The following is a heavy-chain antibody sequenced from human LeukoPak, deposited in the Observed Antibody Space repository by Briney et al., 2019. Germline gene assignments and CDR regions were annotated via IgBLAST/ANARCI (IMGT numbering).Heavy chain of an antibody. Sequence: GGSLRLSCAASGFSFSSYAMNWVRQAPGKGLEWVSVISGSGGSTYYADSVKGRFTISRDNSKNTLYLQMNSLRVEDTAVYYCAKDREMNYYDSTGYCDYWGQGTLVTVSS. J-gene: IGHJ4*02. CDR3: AKDREMNYYDSTGYCDY. D-gene: IGHD3-22*01. V-gene: IGHV3-23*01. CDR2: ISGSGGST. CDR1: GFSFSSYA.